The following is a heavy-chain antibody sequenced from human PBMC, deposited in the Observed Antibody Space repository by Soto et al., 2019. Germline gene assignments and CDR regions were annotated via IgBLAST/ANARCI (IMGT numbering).Heavy chain of an antibody. D-gene: IGHD6-13*01. J-gene: IGHJ5*02. CDR1: GGSISSGGYY. V-gene: IGHV4-31*03. CDR2: IYYSGST. Sequence: TSETLSLTCTASGGSISSGGYYWSWIRQHPGKGQEWIGYIYYSGSTYYNPSLKSRVTISVDTSKNQFSLKLSSVTAADTAVYYCARVVIAAAGGWFDPWGQGTLVTVSS. CDR3: ARVVIAAAGGWFDP.